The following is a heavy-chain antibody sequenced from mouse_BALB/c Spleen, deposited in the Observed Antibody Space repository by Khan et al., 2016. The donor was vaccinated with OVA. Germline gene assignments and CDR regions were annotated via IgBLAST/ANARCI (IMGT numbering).Heavy chain of an antibody. D-gene: IGHD2-14*01. CDR1: GYSITSDYA. Sequence: EVQLQESGPGLVKPSQSLSLTCTVTGYSITSDYARNWIRQFPGNKLEWMGYISSTGSTSYNPSLKSRISITRDTSKNQFFLQLKSVTTEDTATYYCARSLYYSYGYALDCWGRGTSVTVSS. CDR2: ISSTGST. J-gene: IGHJ4*01. V-gene: IGHV3-2*02. CDR3: ARSLYYSYGYALDC.